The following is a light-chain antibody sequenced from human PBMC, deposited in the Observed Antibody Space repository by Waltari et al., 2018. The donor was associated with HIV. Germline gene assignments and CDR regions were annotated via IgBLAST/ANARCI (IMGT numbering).Light chain of an antibody. CDR1: NSNIGAGQG. J-gene: IGLJ3*02. Sequence: QSVLTQPPSLSGAPGQRVTIACTGDNSNIGAGQGVHGYQYLPETGPKLLIFDDTSRPSGVPARFSGFRSGNSASLAIIDLQAEDEAIYYCQSYFSGRGGGTWVFGGGTTVTVL. V-gene: IGLV1-40*01. CDR3: QSYFSGRGGGTWV. CDR2: DDT.